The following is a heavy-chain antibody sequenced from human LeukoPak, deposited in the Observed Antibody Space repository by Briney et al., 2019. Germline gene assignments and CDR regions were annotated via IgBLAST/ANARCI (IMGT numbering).Heavy chain of an antibody. CDR3: ARRFPYYDSSGPSGFDP. CDR1: GFTFSSYA. Sequence: GSLRLSCAASGFTFSSYALSWVRQAPGKGLEWIGSIYYSGSTYYNPSLKSRVTISVDTSKNQFSLKLSSVTAADTAVYYCARRFPYYDSSGPSGFDPWGQGTLVTVSS. D-gene: IGHD3-22*01. V-gene: IGHV4-39*01. CDR2: IYYSGST. J-gene: IGHJ5*02.